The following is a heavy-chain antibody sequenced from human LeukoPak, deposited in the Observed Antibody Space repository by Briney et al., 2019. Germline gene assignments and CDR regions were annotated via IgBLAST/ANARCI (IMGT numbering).Heavy chain of an antibody. D-gene: IGHD2/OR15-2a*01. J-gene: IGHJ5*02. V-gene: IGHV3-53*01. CDR3: ARVLGNWFDP. Sequence: GGSLRLSCAVSGFTDSTNYMGWVRQAPGKGLEWVTGIHRDGSTYYADSVKGRFTISRDNAKNSLYLQMNSLRAEDTAVYYCARVLGNWFDPWGQGTLVTVSS. CDR2: IHRDGST. CDR1: GFTDSTNY.